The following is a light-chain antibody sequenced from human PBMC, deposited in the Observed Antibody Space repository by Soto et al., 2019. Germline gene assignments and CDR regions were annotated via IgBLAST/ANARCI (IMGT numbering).Light chain of an antibody. V-gene: IGKV3-15*01. CDR3: QENRSWHWT. J-gene: IGKJ1*01. CDR1: QSVNSN. CDR2: GAS. Sequence: TQSPATLSVSPGERATLSCRARQSVNSNLAWYQEKLGQAPRVLIYGASPSATGIPARFSGSGSGTEVILTISSLQSEDFALHHFQENRSWHWTGGQRTYVEIK.